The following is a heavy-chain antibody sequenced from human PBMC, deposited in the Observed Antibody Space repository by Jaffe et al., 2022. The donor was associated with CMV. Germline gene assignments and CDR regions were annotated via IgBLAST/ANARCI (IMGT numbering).Heavy chain of an antibody. CDR2: IDPSDSYT. J-gene: IGHJ6*03. V-gene: IGHV5-10-1*03. D-gene: IGHD3-10*01. CDR1: GYSFTSYW. Sequence: EVQLVQSGAEVKKPGESLRISCKGSGYSFTSYWISWVRQMPGKGLEWMGRIDPSDSYTNYSPSFQGHVTISADKSISTAYLQWSSLKASDTAMYYCARKTYYYGSGSYSQPYYYYYMDVWGKGTTVTVSS. CDR3: ARKTYYYGSGSYSQPYYYYYMDV.